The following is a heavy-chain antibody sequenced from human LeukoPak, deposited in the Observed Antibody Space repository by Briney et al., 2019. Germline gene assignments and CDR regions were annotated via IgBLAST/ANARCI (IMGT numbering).Heavy chain of an antibody. J-gene: IGHJ5*02. V-gene: IGHV3-30*18. CDR3: AKGLSGRHLYWFDP. D-gene: IGHD3-16*02. CDR1: GFTFSSYG. CDR2: ISYDGSNK. Sequence: PGGSLRLSCAASGFTFSSYGMHWVRQAPGKGLEWVAVISYDGSNKYYADSVKGRFTISRDNSKNTLYLQMNSLRAEDTAVYYCAKGLSGRHLYWFDPWGQGTLVTVSS.